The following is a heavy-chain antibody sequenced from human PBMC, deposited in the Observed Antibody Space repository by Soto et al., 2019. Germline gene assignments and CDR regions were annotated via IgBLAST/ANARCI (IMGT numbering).Heavy chain of an antibody. CDR1: GFTFSSYG. CDR3: AREAGSWSAFYYYYGMDV. D-gene: IGHD6-13*01. Sequence: QVQLVESGGGVVQPGRSLRLSCAASGFTFSSYGMHWVRQAPGKGLEWVAVIWYDGSNKYYADSVKGRFTISRDNSKNTLYLQMNSLRAEDTAVYYCAREAGSWSAFYYYYGMDVWGQGTTVTVSS. CDR2: IWYDGSNK. V-gene: IGHV3-33*01. J-gene: IGHJ6*02.